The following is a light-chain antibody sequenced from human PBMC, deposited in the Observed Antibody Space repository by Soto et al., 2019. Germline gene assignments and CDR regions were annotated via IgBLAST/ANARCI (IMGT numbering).Light chain of an antibody. CDR3: QQSYSTPQT. Sequence: DIQMNQSPSSLSSSVGGRVTITCRASQSISSYLNWYQQKPGKAPKLLIYAASSLQSGVPSRFSGSGSGTDFTLTISSLQPEDFATYYCQQSYSTPQTFGQGTKVDI. CDR1: QSISSY. V-gene: IGKV1-39*01. CDR2: AAS. J-gene: IGKJ1*01.